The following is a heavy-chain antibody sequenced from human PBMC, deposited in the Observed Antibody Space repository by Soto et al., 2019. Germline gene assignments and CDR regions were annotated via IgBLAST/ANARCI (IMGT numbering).Heavy chain of an antibody. J-gene: IGHJ5*02. V-gene: IGHV4-34*01. CDR2: INHSGST. Sequence: SETLSLTCAVYGGSFSGYYWSWIRQPPGKGLEWIGEINHSGSTNYNPSLKSRVTISVDTSKNQFSLKLSSVTAADTAVYYCARAGGHCSRTSCYTGPSYNWFDPWGQGTLVTVSS. CDR1: GGSFSGYY. CDR3: ARAGGHCSRTSCYTGPSYNWFDP. D-gene: IGHD2-2*02.